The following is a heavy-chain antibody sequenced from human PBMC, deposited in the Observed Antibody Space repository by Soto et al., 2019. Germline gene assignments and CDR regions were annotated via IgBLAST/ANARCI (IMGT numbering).Heavy chain of an antibody. V-gene: IGHV3-30*03. CDR3: ARGAEYQLLSRDYFYGMDV. Sequence: QVQLVEAGGGVVQPGRSLRLSCGASGFTFNSHGMHWVRQAPGKGLEWVAVISYEGSNNFYAESVKGRFTISRDNSKNTLYLQMNSLRREDTAVYYCARGAEYQLLSRDYFYGMDVWGQGTTVTGSS. CDR2: ISYEGSNN. CDR1: GFTFNSHG. D-gene: IGHD2-2*01. J-gene: IGHJ6*02.